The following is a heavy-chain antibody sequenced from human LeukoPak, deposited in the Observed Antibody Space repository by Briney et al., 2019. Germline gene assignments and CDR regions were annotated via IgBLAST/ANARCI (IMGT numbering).Heavy chain of an antibody. V-gene: IGHV4-4*09. Sequence: SETLSLTCTVSGGSISRDYWSWIRQPPGKGLEWIGYIYNTWTTNYNPSLKSRVTISVDMPKNQFSLKLTSVIAADTAVYYCARSETWPNGFDPWGQGTLVTVSS. CDR3: ARSETWPNGFDP. CDR1: GGSISRDY. D-gene: IGHD5-12*01. CDR2: IYNTWTT. J-gene: IGHJ5*02.